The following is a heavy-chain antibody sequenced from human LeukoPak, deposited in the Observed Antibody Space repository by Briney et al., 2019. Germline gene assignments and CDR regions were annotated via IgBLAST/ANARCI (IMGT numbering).Heavy chain of an antibody. CDR3: ARRVVVPAAPYYFDY. J-gene: IGHJ4*02. CDR2: IDNAGSIT. D-gene: IGHD2-2*01. CDR1: GFTFSNYW. Sequence: GGSLRLSCAASGFTFSNYWIHWVRQAPGKGLVWVSRIDNAGSITTYADSVKGRFTISRDNAENTLYLQMNSLRAEDTAVYYCARRVVVPAAPYYFDYWGQGTLVTVSS. V-gene: IGHV3-74*03.